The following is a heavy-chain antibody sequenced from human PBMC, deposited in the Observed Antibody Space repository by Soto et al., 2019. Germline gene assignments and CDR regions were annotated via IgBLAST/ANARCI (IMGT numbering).Heavy chain of an antibody. CDR3: TADSRQLVGGVWFDY. CDR2: ISYDGSNQ. Sequence: GGSLRLSCAASGFTFSNYSMHWVRQAPGKGLEWGGVISYDGSNQYYADSVEGRITISRDNSKNTLYLQVNSLRAEDTAVYYCTADSRQLVGGVWFDYWGQET. CDR1: GFTFSNYS. J-gene: IGHJ4*02. D-gene: IGHD6-6*01. V-gene: IGHV3-30*03.